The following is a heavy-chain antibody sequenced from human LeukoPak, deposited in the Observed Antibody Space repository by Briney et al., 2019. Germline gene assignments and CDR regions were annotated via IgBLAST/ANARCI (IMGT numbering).Heavy chain of an antibody. CDR3: AKGVPEYDFWSGYYPGQYGMDV. CDR1: GFTFSSYG. CDR2: ISYDGSNK. V-gene: IGHV3-30*18. D-gene: IGHD3-3*01. Sequence: GSLRLSCAASGFTFSSYGMHWVRQAPGKGLEWVAVISYDGSNKYYADSVKGRFTISRDNSKNTLYLQMNSLRAEDTAVYYCAKGVPEYDFWSGYYPGQYGMDVWGQGTTVTVSS. J-gene: IGHJ6*02.